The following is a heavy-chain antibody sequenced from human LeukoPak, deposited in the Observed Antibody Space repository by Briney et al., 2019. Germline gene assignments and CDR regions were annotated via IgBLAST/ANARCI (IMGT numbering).Heavy chain of an antibody. V-gene: IGHV3-66*01. J-gene: IGHJ3*02. CDR2: ISAGGNT. CDR3: ARGFGPDGFDI. CDR1: GFTVSSND. D-gene: IGHD3-3*01. Sequence: GGSLRLSCAASGFTVSSNDTNWVRQAPGKGLEWVSVISAGGNTYYADSLKGRFTISRDNSKNTVYLQTKSLRAEDTAVYYCARGFGPDGFDIWGQGTTVTVSS.